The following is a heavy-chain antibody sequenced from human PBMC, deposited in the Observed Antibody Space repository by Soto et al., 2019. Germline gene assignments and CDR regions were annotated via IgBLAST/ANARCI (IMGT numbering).Heavy chain of an antibody. Sequence: PSETLSLTCTVSGGSVSSGSYYWSWIRQPPGKGLEWIGYIYYSGSTYYNPSLKSRVTISVDTSKNQFSLKLSSVTAADTAVYYCAGVISSSPAPGAFDIWGQGTMVTVSS. V-gene: IGHV4-39*01. J-gene: IGHJ3*02. CDR1: GGSVSSGSYY. D-gene: IGHD6-6*01. CDR2: IYYSGST. CDR3: AGVISSSPAPGAFDI.